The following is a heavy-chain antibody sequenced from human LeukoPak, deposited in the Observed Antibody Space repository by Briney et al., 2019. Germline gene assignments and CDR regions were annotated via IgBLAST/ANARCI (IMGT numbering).Heavy chain of an antibody. D-gene: IGHD3-22*01. V-gene: IGHV1-69*01. Sequence: SVKISCKASGGTFSSYAIRWVRQAPGQGLEWMGGIIPIFGTSNYAQKFQGRVTITADESTSTAYMELSSLRSEDTAVYYCARVRHYYDSSGYYRFEYYFDYWGQGTLVTVSS. CDR3: ARVRHYYDSSGYYRFEYYFDY. CDR2: IIPIFGTS. CDR1: GGTFSSYA. J-gene: IGHJ4*02.